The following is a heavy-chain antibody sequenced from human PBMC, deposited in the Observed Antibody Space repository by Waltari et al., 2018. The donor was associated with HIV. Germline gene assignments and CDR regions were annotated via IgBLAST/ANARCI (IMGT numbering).Heavy chain of an antibody. CDR1: GGSFSGYY. CDR3: ARAEGIAAAGPIKNADYYYGMDV. Sequence: QVQLQQWGAGLLKPSETLSLTCAVYGGSFSGYYWSWIRQPPGKGLAWFGEINHSGSTNYNPSLKSRVTISVDTSKNQFSLKLSSVTAADTAVYYCARAEGIAAAGPIKNADYYYGMDVWGQGTTVTVSS. V-gene: IGHV4-34*01. D-gene: IGHD6-13*01. J-gene: IGHJ6*02. CDR2: INHSGST.